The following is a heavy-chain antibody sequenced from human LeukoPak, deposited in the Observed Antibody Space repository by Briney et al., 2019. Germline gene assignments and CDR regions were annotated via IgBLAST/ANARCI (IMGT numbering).Heavy chain of an antibody. CDR1: GFTFSDYY. CDR3: ARDEGDSGSSQNWFDP. CDR2: ISSSGSTI. V-gene: IGHV3-11*04. Sequence: KPGGSLRLSRAASGFTFSDYYMSWIRRAPGKGLEWVSYISSSGSTIYYADSVKGRFTISRDNAKNSLYLQMNSLRAEDTAVYYCARDEGDSGSSQNWFDPWGQGTLVTVSS. D-gene: IGHD1-26*01. J-gene: IGHJ5*02.